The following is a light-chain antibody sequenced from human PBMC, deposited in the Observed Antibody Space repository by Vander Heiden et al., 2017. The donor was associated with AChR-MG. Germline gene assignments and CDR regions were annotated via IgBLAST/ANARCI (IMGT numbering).Light chain of an antibody. V-gene: IGLV3-21*02. Sequence: SYVLTQPPSVSVAPRQTARITCGGSNIGSKSVHWYQQKPGQAPVLVVYDDRDRPSGIPERFSGSNSGNTATVTISRVEAGDEADYYCQVWDSSSDHFVFGTGTKVTVL. J-gene: IGLJ1*01. CDR1: NIGSKS. CDR3: QVWDSSSDHFV. CDR2: DDR.